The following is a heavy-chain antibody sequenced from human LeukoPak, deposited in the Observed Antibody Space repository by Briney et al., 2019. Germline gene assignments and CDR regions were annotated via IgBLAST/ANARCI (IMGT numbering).Heavy chain of an antibody. CDR3: ATHVDTAISWGY. Sequence: GGSLRLSCAASGFTVSSNYMSWVRQAPGKGLEWVSVIYSGGSTYYADSVKGRFTISRDNSKSTLYLQMNSLRAEDTAVYYCATHVDTAISWGYWGQGTLVTVSS. J-gene: IGHJ4*02. D-gene: IGHD5-18*01. V-gene: IGHV3-53*01. CDR2: IYSGGST. CDR1: GFTVSSNY.